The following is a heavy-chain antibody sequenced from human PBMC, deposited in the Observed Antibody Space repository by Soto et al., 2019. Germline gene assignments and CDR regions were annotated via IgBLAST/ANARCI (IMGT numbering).Heavy chain of an antibody. D-gene: IGHD2-15*01. V-gene: IGHV2-26*01. J-gene: IGHJ4*02. Sequence: QVTLKESGPVLVKPTETLTLTCTVSGFSLSNARMGVSWIRQPPGKALEWLAHIFSNDEKSYSTSLKSRLTISKETYKSHVALTMTNRDPVDTATYYCARKRDRRGRVVAVHYFDYWGQGTLVTVSS. CDR2: IFSNDEK. CDR1: GFSLSNARMG. CDR3: ARKRDRRGRVVAVHYFDY.